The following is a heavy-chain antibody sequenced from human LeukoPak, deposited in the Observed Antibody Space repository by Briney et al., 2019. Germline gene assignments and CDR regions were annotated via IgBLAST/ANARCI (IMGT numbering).Heavy chain of an antibody. Sequence: PSETLSLTCTVSGVSINPYYWNWIRQPPGRGLEWIGYSYYSGSTKYNPSLKSRVTISVDTSKNQFSLKLSSVTAADTAVYYCARAISSSWFDPWGQGTLVTVSS. CDR1: GVSINPYY. V-gene: IGHV4-59*08. CDR3: ARAISSSWFDP. D-gene: IGHD6-13*01. J-gene: IGHJ5*02. CDR2: SYYSGST.